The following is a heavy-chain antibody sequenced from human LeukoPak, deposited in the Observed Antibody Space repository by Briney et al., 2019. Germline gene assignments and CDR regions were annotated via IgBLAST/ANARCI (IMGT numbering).Heavy chain of an antibody. D-gene: IGHD3-9*01. CDR1: GYTFTCYY. CDR2: INPNSGGT. J-gene: IGHJ4*02. Sequence: ASVKVSCKASGYTFTCYYMHWVRQAPGQGLEWMGWINPNSGGTNYAQKFQGRVTMTRDTSISTAYMELSRLRSDDTAVYYCARVPWPKYDIHEPFDYWGQGTLVTVSS. V-gene: IGHV1-2*02. CDR3: ARVPWPKYDIHEPFDY.